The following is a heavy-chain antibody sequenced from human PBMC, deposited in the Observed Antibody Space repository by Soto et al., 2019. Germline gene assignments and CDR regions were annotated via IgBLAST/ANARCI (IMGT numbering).Heavy chain of an antibody. J-gene: IGHJ4*02. CDR2: ISYDGSNK. Sequence: GGSLRLSCAASGFTFSSYAMHWVRQAPGKGLEWVAVISYDGSNKYYADSVKGRFTISRDNSKNTLYLQMNSLRAEDTAVYYCAREIHYDSSGYNGYWGQGTLVTVSS. D-gene: IGHD3-22*01. CDR3: AREIHYDSSGYNGY. CDR1: GFTFSSYA. V-gene: IGHV3-30-3*01.